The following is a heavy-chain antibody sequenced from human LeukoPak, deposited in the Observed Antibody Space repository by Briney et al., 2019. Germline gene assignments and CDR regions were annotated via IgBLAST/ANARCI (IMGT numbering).Heavy chain of an antibody. Sequence: GGSLRLSCAASGFTFSSYWMPWVRQAPGKGLVWVSRINTDGSSTSYADSVKGRFTISRDNAKNTLYLQMNSLRAEDTAVYYCARSKYGDYPYFDYWGQGTLVTVSS. CDR1: GFTFSSYW. D-gene: IGHD4-17*01. CDR2: INTDGSST. J-gene: IGHJ4*02. CDR3: ARSKYGDYPYFDY. V-gene: IGHV3-74*01.